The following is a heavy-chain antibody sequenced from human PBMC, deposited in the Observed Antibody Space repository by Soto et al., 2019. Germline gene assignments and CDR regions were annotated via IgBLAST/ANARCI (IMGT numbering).Heavy chain of an antibody. CDR1: GGSFNNYA. V-gene: IGHV1-69*06. CDR2: IIPTFGTP. Sequence: GASVKVSCKASGGSFNNYAVSWVRQAPGQGLEWLGGIIPTFGTPKYAQNFQGSVSITADKSTSTAYMELSSLRSEDTAVYYCARDRGTVTNYVGQDFGMDVWGQGTTVTVSS. J-gene: IGHJ6*02. CDR3: ARDRGTVTNYVGQDFGMDV. D-gene: IGHD4-17*01.